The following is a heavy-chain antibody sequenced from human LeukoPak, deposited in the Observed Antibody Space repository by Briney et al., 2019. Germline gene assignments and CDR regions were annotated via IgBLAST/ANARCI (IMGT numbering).Heavy chain of an antibody. Sequence: PSETLSLTCTVSGGSISSYYWSWIRQPPGKGLEWIGEINHSGSTNYNPSLKSRVTISVDTSKNQFSLKLSSVTAADTAVYYCARGPGIVGATTLRWFDPWGQGTLVTVSS. CDR2: INHSGST. CDR1: GGSISSYY. D-gene: IGHD1-26*01. CDR3: ARGPGIVGATTLRWFDP. V-gene: IGHV4-34*01. J-gene: IGHJ5*02.